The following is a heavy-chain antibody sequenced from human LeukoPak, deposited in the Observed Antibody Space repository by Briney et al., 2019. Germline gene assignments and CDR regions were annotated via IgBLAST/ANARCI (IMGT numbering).Heavy chain of an antibody. CDR1: GGSISSGGYY. V-gene: IGHV4-31*03. CDR3: ASTSYYGSGTQMDV. Sequence: SETLSLTCTVSGGSISSGGYYWSWIRQHPGKGLEWIGYIYYSGSTYYNPSLKSRVTISVDTSKNQFSLKLSSVTAAGTAVYYCASTSYYGSGTQMDVWGQGTTVTVSS. D-gene: IGHD3-10*01. CDR2: IYYSGST. J-gene: IGHJ6*02.